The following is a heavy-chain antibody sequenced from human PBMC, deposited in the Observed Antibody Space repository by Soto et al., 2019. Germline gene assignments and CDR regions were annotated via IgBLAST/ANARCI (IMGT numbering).Heavy chain of an antibody. CDR3: ARGVVRFLERNWFGA. Sequence: ASVKVSCKASGYTFTSYAMHWVRQAPGQRLEWMGWINAGNGNTKYSQKFQGRVTITRDTSASTAYMELSSLRSEDTAVYYCARGVVRFLERNWFGAWGEGTLVTV. CDR2: INAGNGNT. CDR1: GYTFTSYA. D-gene: IGHD3-3*01. V-gene: IGHV1-3*01. J-gene: IGHJ5*02.